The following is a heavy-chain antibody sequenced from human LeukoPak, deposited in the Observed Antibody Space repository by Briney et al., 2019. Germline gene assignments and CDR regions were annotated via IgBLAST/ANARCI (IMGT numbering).Heavy chain of an antibody. CDR2: ISGGGDSE. J-gene: IGHJ4*02. D-gene: IGHD2-2*02. CDR1: RFTFNNYA. V-gene: IGHV3-23*01. CDR3: ARARYCSSTSCYIDY. Sequence: GGSLRLSCTPSRFTFNNYAVSWVRQAPGKGLEWVSGISGGGDSEYYADSVKGRFTISRDNAKNTLYLQMNSLRVEDTAVYYCARARYCSSTSCYIDYWGQGTLVTVSS.